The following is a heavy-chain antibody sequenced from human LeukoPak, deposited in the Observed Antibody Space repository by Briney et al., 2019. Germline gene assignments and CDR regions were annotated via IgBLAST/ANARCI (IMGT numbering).Heavy chain of an antibody. CDR1: GGSISSGGYY. J-gene: IGHJ5*02. D-gene: IGHD3-10*01. V-gene: IGHV4-31*03. CDR2: IYYSGST. Sequence: SETLSLTCTVSGGSISSGGYYWSWIRQHPGKGLEWIGYIYYSGSTYYNPSLKSRVSISVDTSKNQFSLKLSSVTAADTAVYYCARKFEGGNWFDPWGQGTLVTVSS. CDR3: ARKFEGGNWFDP.